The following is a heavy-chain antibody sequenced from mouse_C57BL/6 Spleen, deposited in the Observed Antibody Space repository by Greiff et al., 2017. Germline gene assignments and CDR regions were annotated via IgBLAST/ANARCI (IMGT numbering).Heavy chain of an antibody. Sequence: QVQLKESGAELVKPGASVKISCKASGYAFSSYWMNWVKQRPGKGLEWIGQIYPGDGDTNYKCKFKGKATLTADKSSSTAYMQLSSLTYEDSAVYFGAREGVYYGNKYYFDYWGQGTTLTVSS. D-gene: IGHD2-1*01. J-gene: IGHJ2*01. CDR2: IYPGDGDT. CDR1: GYAFSSYW. V-gene: IGHV1-80*01. CDR3: AREGVYYGNKYYFDY.